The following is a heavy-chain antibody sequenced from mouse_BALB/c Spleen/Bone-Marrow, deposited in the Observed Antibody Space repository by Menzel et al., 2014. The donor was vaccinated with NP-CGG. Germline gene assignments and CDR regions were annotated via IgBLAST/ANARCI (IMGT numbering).Heavy chain of an antibody. D-gene: IGHD4-1*01. J-gene: IGHJ3*01. CDR1: GFTFSGYT. Sequence: EVKLMESGGGLVQPGGSLKLSCAASGFTFSGYTMSWVRRTPEKRLEWLAFITNGGGNTYYPDTVKGRFTISRDNAKNTLYLQMSSLKSEDTAIYYCTTLTGTSYWGQGTLVTVSA. CDR3: TTLTGTSY. CDR2: ITNGGGNT. V-gene: IGHV5-12-2*01.